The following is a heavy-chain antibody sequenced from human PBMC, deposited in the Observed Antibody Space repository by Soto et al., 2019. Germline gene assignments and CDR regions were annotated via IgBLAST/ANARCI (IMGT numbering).Heavy chain of an antibody. CDR1: GFTFSSYG. Sequence: GGSLRLSCVASGFTFSSYGMHWVRQAPGKGLEWVAVISYDGSNKYYADSVKGRFTISRDNSKNTLYLQMNSLRAEDTAVYYCASLYWLTVDFDYWGQGTLVTVSS. CDR3: ASLYWLTVDFDY. J-gene: IGHJ4*02. CDR2: ISYDGSNK. D-gene: IGHD2-8*02. V-gene: IGHV3-30*03.